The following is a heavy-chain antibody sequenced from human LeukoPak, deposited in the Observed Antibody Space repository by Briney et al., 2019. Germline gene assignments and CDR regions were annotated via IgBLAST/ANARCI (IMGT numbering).Heavy chain of an antibody. CDR1: GFTFDDYA. CDR3: AKDYSSSWYGTWFDP. D-gene: IGHD6-13*01. Sequence: GGSLRLSCAASGFTFDDYAMHWVRQVPGKGLEWVSGISWNSGSVGYADSVTGRFTISRDNAKNSLYLETNSLRAEDTALYYCAKDYSSSWYGTWFDPWGQGTLVTVPS. V-gene: IGHV3-9*01. J-gene: IGHJ5*02. CDR2: ISWNSGSV.